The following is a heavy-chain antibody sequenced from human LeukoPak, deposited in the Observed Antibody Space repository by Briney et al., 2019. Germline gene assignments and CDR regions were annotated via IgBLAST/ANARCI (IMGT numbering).Heavy chain of an antibody. V-gene: IGHV3-23*01. CDR2: ISGSGGST. CDR3: ATEDSYCSSTSCYGRADY. D-gene: IGHD2-2*01. J-gene: IGHJ4*02. CDR1: GFTFSSYA. Sequence: PGGSLRLSCAASGFTFSSYAMSWVRQAPGKGLEWVSAISGSGGSTYYADSVKGRFTISRDNSKNTLYLQMNSLRAEDTAVYYCATEDSYCSSTSCYGRADYWGQGTLVTVSS.